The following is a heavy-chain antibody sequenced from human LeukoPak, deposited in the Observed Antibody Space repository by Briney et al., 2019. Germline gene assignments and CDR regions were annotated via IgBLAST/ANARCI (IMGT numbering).Heavy chain of an antibody. CDR2: ISYDGTNK. Sequence: PGRSLRLSRAASGFTFSTYAMHWVRQAPGKGLEWVAFISYDGTNKYCADSVKGRFTISRDNSKNTLYLQMNSLRAEDTALYYCAREILTGYAFDIWGQGTIVTVSS. D-gene: IGHD7-27*01. CDR3: AREILTGYAFDI. CDR1: GFTFSTYA. V-gene: IGHV3-30-3*01. J-gene: IGHJ3*02.